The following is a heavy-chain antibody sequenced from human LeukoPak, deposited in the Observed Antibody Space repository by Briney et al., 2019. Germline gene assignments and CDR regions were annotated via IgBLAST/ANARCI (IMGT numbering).Heavy chain of an antibody. J-gene: IGHJ4*02. D-gene: IGHD6-13*01. CDR2: IYPGDSDT. CDR3: ARFPSSSQWSLTY. Sequence: GESLKTSCKGSGYSFTSYWIGWVRQMPGKGLEWMGIIYPGDSDTRYSPSFQGQVTISADKSISTAYLQWSSLKASDTAMYYCARFPSSSQWSLTYWGQGTLVTVSS. V-gene: IGHV5-51*01. CDR1: GYSFTSYW.